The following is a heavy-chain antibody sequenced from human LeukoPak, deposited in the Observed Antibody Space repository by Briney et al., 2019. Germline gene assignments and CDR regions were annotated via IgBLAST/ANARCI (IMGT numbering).Heavy chain of an antibody. Sequence: GGSLRLSCAASGFTFSSYWMTWVRQAPGKGLEWVANIKQDGGESYYVDSVKGRFTISRENAKNPLYLQMNNLRAEDTAVYYCARDYYENIAHSHMLPFWGQGTLVTVSS. CDR1: GFTFSSYW. J-gene: IGHJ4*02. V-gene: IGHV3-7*03. D-gene: IGHD1-26*01. CDR3: ARDYYENIAHSHMLPF. CDR2: IKQDGGES.